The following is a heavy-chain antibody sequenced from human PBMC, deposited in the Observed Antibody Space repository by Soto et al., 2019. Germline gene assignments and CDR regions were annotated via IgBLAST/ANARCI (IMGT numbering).Heavy chain of an antibody. Sequence: QVQLVESGGGVVQPGRSLRLSCAASGFTFRSYGMHWVRQAPSNGLEWVAVIWNDGSERYYADSVKGRFTISRDNSKNTLDLQMNSLRAEDTSVYYCARDRVGVGYNIDVWGQGTTVTVSS. J-gene: IGHJ6*02. V-gene: IGHV3-33*01. CDR2: IWNDGSER. CDR1: GFTFRSYG. CDR3: ARDRVGVGYNIDV. D-gene: IGHD3-16*01.